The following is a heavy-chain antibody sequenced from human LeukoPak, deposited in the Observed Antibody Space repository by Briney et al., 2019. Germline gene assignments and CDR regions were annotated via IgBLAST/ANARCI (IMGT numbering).Heavy chain of an antibody. CDR3: ARVFSPGIAAAGTGVYYSYYMDV. CDR2: INTNTGNP. CDR1: GYTFTSYA. D-gene: IGHD6-13*01. V-gene: IGHV7-4-1*02. J-gene: IGHJ6*03. Sequence: ASVKVSCKASGYTFTSYAMNWVRQAPGQGLEWMGWINTNTGNPTYAQGFTGWFLFSLDTSVSTAYLQISSLKAEDTAVYYCARVFSPGIAAAGTGVYYSYYMDVWGKGTTVTVSS.